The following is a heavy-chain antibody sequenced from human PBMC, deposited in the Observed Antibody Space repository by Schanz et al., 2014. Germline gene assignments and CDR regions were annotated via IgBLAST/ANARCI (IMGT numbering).Heavy chain of an antibody. J-gene: IGHJ4*02. V-gene: IGHV3-23*01. CDR2: ISGSGGST. CDR1: GFNFNNFA. Sequence: EVQLLESGGGLVQPGGSLRLSCAASGFNFNNFAMTWVRQAPGKGLEWVIVISGSGGSTYYADSVRGRFTISRDNSKNTLYLQMNGLKTEDTAMYYCVREGSTTPVAGLRSFDWLGRFDYWGQGALXTVSS. D-gene: IGHD3-9*01. CDR3: VREGSTTPVAGLRSFDWLGRFDY.